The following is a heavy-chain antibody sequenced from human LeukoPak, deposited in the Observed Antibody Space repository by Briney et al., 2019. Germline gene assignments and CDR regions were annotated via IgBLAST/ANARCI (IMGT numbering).Heavy chain of an antibody. CDR2: IGTSSTTI. CDR1: GFTFTNAW. V-gene: IGHV3-48*02. Sequence: PGGSLRLSCAASGFTFTNAWMNWVRQAPGKGLEWISYIGTSSTTIYYADSVKGRFAISRDNAKNSLYLQMNSLRDEDTAVYYCARGTYGDYGGPGYWGQGTLVTVSS. J-gene: IGHJ4*02. CDR3: ARGTYGDYGGPGY. D-gene: IGHD4-17*01.